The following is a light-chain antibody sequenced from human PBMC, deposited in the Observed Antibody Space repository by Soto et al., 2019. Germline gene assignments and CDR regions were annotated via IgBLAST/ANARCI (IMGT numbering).Light chain of an antibody. CDR1: QSISSW. Sequence: DIQMTQSPSTLSASVGDRVTITCRASQSISSWLAWYQQKPGKAPKLLIYKASSLESGAPSRFSGSGSGTEFTLNISSLQPDDFATYCCQQYNSYPSFGGGTKVEIK. CDR2: KAS. V-gene: IGKV1-5*03. J-gene: IGKJ4*02. CDR3: QQYNSYPS.